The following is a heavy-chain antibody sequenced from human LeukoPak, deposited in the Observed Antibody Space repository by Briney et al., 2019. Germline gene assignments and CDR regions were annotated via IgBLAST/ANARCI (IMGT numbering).Heavy chain of an antibody. CDR3: AKSRPFVGDYYYYYGMDV. V-gene: IGHV3-30*02. D-gene: IGHD2-21*01. Sequence: GGSLRLSCAASGFTFSSYGMHWVRQAPGKGLEWVAFIRYDGSNKYYAESVKGRFTISRDNSKNTLYLQMNSLRAEDTAVYYCAKSRPFVGDYYYYYGMDVWGQGTTVTVSS. CDR2: IRYDGSNK. J-gene: IGHJ6*02. CDR1: GFTFSSYG.